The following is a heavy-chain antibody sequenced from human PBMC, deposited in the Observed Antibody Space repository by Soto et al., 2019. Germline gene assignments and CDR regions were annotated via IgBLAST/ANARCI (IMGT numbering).Heavy chain of an antibody. CDR1: GFTFSDYA. CDR3: ARDHYYAFDI. J-gene: IGHJ3*02. Sequence: EVELVESGGGLVQPGGSLRLSCVASGFTFSDYAMNWVRQAPGKGMEWASWFGITGKSGEYADSVRGRFTLSRDNARNSVHLQISSLREEDTAVYYCARDHYYAFDIWGHGKMVTVS. D-gene: IGHD1-26*01. CDR2: FGITGKSG. V-gene: IGHV3-48*02.